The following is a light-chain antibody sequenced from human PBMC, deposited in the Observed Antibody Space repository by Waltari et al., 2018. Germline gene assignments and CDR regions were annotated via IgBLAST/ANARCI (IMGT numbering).Light chain of an antibody. CDR3: AAWDDSLSGLV. CDR1: SSNIGSNY. Sequence: QSVLTPPPSASGTPGQKVTISCNGRSSNIGSNYVYWYQQFPGTAPKLLIFKNNQRPSGVPDRFSDSKSGTSASLAINGLRSEDEADYYCAAWDDSLSGLVLGGGTKVTVL. V-gene: IGLV1-47*01. CDR2: KNN. J-gene: IGLJ3*02.